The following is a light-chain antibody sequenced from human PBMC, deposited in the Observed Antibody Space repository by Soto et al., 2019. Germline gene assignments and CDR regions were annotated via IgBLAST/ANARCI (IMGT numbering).Light chain of an antibody. CDR3: QQYNNWPI. CDR1: QSVSSN. V-gene: IGKV3-15*01. Sequence: EIVMTQSPATLSVSPGERATLSCRARQSVSSNLAWYQQKPVQAPRLLIYGASTRATGIPARFSGSGSGTEFTLTISSLQSEDFAVYYCQQYNNWPIFGQGTRLEI. CDR2: GAS. J-gene: IGKJ5*01.